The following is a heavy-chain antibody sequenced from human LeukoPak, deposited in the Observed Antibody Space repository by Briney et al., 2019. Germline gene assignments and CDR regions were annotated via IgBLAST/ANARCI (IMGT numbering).Heavy chain of an antibody. J-gene: IGHJ4*02. CDR1: GFTFDNYT. CDR2: ISWNGGSV. D-gene: IGHD3-16*02. Sequence: GGSLRLSCAASGFTFDNYTMHWVRQAPGKGLEWVSGISWNGGSVGYADSVEGRFTISRDNAKNSLYLQMNSLRAEDTALYYCAKDRIASLGELSSYDYWGQGALVTVSS. V-gene: IGHV3-9*01. CDR3: AKDRIASLGELSSYDY.